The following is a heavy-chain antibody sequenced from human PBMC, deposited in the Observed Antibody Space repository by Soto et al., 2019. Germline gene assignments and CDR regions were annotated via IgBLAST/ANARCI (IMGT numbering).Heavy chain of an antibody. J-gene: IGHJ4*02. CDR3: AKGLETGYRGAFGS. CDR1: GFNFGSYA. Sequence: EVQLLESGGGLVQPGGSLRLSCAASGFNFGSYAMSCVRQAPGKGLEGVSGISGSGGSPYYPDSVQGRFTIAKDKSHDTLYLHLTSLRAEDKAVYYCAKGLETGYRGAFGSWGQGTLVTVSS. CDR2: ISGSGGSP. D-gene: IGHD5-12*01. V-gene: IGHV3-23*01.